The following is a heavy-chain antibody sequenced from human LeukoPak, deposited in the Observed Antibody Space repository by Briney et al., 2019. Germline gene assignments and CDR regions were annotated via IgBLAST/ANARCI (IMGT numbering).Heavy chain of an antibody. CDR2: ISSSSSFI. J-gene: IGHJ4*02. D-gene: IGHD5-12*01. CDR1: GFTFSSYG. Sequence: PGGSLRLSCAASGFTFSSYGMNWVRQAPGKGLEWVSSISSSSSFINYADSAKGRFTISRDNAKNSLYLQMNNLRAEDTAVYSCARGGSGYDYFDYWGQGTLVTVSS. CDR3: ARGGSGYDYFDY. V-gene: IGHV3-21*01.